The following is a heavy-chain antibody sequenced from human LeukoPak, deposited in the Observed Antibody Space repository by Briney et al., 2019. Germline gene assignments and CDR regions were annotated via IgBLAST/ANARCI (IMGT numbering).Heavy chain of an antibody. CDR1: GFTFGRSA. V-gene: IGHV3-23*01. Sequence: GGSLRLSCEASGFTFGRSAMTWVRQTPGKGLGWFSSISSSGNTYYADSVKGRFTISRDNSKNLVNLQMNSLRAEDTAIYYCVKGRMSEDGLDSWGQGSLVTVSS. D-gene: IGHD5-24*01. CDR2: ISSSGNT. CDR3: VKGRMSEDGLDS. J-gene: IGHJ4*02.